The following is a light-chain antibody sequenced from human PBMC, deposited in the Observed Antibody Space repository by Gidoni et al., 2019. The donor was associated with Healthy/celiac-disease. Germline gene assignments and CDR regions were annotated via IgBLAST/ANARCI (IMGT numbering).Light chain of an antibody. CDR3: SSYTSSSSYV. V-gene: IGLV2-14*01. CDR1: SRDVGGYNY. CDR2: EVS. J-gene: IGLJ1*01. Sequence: QSALTQPASVSGSPGQSITISCPVTSRDVGGYNYVSWYQQHPCKAPNLMIYEVSNRPSGVSNRCSGSKSCNTASLTISGLQAEDEADYYCSSYTSSSSYVFGTGTKVTVL.